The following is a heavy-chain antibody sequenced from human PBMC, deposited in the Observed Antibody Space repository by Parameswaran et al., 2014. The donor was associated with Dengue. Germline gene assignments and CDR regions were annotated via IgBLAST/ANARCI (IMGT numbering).Heavy chain of an antibody. Sequence: WVRQAPGQGLEWMGWISAYNGNTNYAQKLQGRVTMTTDTSTSTAYMELRSLRSDDTAVYYCARVRVTQQLDYWGQGTLVTVSS. CDR3: ARVRVTQQLDY. D-gene: IGHD6-13*01. J-gene: IGHJ4*02. CDR2: ISAYNGNT. V-gene: IGHV1-18*01.